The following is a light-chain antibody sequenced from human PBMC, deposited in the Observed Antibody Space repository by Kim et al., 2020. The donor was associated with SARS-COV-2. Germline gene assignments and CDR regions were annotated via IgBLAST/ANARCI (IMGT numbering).Light chain of an antibody. CDR2: KSY. CDR1: QDGHIW. J-gene: IGKJ5*01. V-gene: IGKV1-9*01. Sequence: ASVGDTVTITCRASQDGHIWQAWYQQKPGQVPKLLIHKSYELQPGVPSRFRGGGSGTQFTLTIDSLQPEDFATYFCLQHNTYPITFGQGTRLEIK. CDR3: LQHNTYPIT.